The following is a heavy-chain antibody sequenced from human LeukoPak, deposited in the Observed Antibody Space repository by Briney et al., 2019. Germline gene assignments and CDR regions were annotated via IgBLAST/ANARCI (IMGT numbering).Heavy chain of an antibody. V-gene: IGHV3-74*01. CDR3: ARRRYSGSSQHFDY. D-gene: IGHD1-26*01. Sequence: PGGSLRLSCAASGFIFSSYWMHWVRHGPGKGLVWVSSINSDGSTTNYADSVKGRFTISRDNAENTLYLQMNSLRAEDTAVYYCARRRYSGSSQHFDYWGQGTLVTVSS. CDR1: GFIFSSYW. J-gene: IGHJ4*02. CDR2: INSDGSTT.